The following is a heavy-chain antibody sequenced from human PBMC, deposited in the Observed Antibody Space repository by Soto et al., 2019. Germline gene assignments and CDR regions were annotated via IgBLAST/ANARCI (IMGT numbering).Heavy chain of an antibody. CDR2: IIPVFGTP. V-gene: IGHV1-69*12. D-gene: IGHD2-15*01. CDR1: GGSLSNYG. CDR3: GRGDATERVGTSCCARGV. Sequence: QVQLVQSGAEVKKPGSSVKVSCKASGGSLSNYGISWVRQAPGQGLEWMGAIIPVFGTPNYAQKFQDRVGITADESTTTVGMEVRRLTSEDTAGYYCGRGDATERVGTSCCARGVWGQGSRVSVSS. J-gene: IGHJ6*01.